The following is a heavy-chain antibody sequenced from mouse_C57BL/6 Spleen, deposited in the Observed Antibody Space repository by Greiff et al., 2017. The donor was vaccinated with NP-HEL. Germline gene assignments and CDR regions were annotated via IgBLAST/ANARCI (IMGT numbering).Heavy chain of an antibody. CDR3: ARAPYFDY. CDR1: GYAFSSSW. V-gene: IGHV1-82*01. J-gene: IGHJ2*01. CDR2: IYPGDGDT. Sequence: QVQLQQSGPELVKPGASVKISCKASGYAFSSSWMNWVKQRPGKGLEWIGRIYPGDGDTNYNGKFKGKATLTADKSSSTAYMQLSSLTSEDSAVYFCARAPYFDYWGQGTTLTVSS.